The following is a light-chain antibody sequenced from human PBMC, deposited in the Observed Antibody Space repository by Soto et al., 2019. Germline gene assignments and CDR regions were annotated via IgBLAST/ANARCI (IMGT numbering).Light chain of an antibody. V-gene: IGKV3-20*01. J-gene: IGKJ1*01. CDR1: QSVSNNY. Sequence: EIVLTQSPGTLSLSPGERATLSCRASQSVSNNYLGWYQQKPGQAPRLLVYCASRRATGIPDRFSGSRSGTDFPLTISGLEAEYFAVYYCQQYGKSLPWTFGQGTKVEIK. CDR3: QQYGKSLPWT. CDR2: CAS.